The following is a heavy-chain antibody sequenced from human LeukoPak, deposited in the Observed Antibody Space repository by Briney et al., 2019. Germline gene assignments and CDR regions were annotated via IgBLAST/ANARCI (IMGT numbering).Heavy chain of an antibody. J-gene: IGHJ5*02. Sequence: PSETLSLTCAVYGGSFSGYYWSWIRQPPGKGLEWIGSISYSGSTYYNPSLKSRVTISVDTSKNQFSLHLSSVTAADTAVYYCARQVIPGWFDPWGQGTLVTVSS. CDR1: GGSFSGYY. V-gene: IGHV4-34*01. CDR2: ISYSGST. CDR3: ARQVIPGWFDP. D-gene: IGHD2-21*01.